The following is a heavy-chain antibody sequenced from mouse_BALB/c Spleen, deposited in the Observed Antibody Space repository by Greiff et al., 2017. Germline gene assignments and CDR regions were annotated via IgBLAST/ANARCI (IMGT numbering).Heavy chain of an antibody. V-gene: IGHV1-9*01. J-gene: IGHJ4*01. D-gene: IGHD2-14*01. CDR3: ARWVRQNYYDMDY. CDR1: GYTFSSYW. CDR2: ILPGSGST. Sequence: QVQLQQSGAELMKPGASVKISCKATGYTFSSYWIEWVKQRPGHGLEWIGEILPGSGSTNYNEKFKGKATFTADTSSNTAYMQLSSLTSEDSAVYYCARWVRQNYYDMDYWGQGTSVTVSS.